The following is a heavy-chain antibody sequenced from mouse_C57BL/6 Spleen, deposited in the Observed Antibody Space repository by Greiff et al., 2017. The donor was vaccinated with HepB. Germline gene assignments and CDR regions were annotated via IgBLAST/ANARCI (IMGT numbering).Heavy chain of an antibody. CDR1: GYTFTDYY. D-gene: IGHD1-1*01. CDR2: IYPGSGNT. J-gene: IGHJ2*01. Sequence: VQRVESGAELVRPGASVKLSCKASGYTFTDYYINWVKQRPGQGLEWIARIYPGSGNTYYNEKFKGKATLTAEKSSSTAYMQLSSLTSEDSAVYFCAREYYGSSYERYFDYWGQGTTLTVSS. V-gene: IGHV1-76*01. CDR3: AREYYGSSYERYFDY.